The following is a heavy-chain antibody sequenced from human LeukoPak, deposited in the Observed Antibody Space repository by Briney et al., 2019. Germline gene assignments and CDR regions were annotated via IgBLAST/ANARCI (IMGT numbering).Heavy chain of an antibody. D-gene: IGHD4-17*01. CDR3: ARVFRGAVTSNWFDP. Sequence: SETLSLTCTVSGGSINGYYWTWIRQPPGKALEWIGYISDSGSTNYNPSLKSRLTMSVDSSNSDFSLRLNSVTAADTAVYYCARVFRGAVTSNWFDPWGQGTLVTVSS. J-gene: IGHJ5*02. V-gene: IGHV4-59*01. CDR1: GGSINGYY. CDR2: ISDSGST.